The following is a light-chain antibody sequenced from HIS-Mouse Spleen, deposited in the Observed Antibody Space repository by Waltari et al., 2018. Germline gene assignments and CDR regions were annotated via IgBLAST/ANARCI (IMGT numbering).Light chain of an antibody. CDR3: LQDYSYPRT. Sequence: IQMTQSPSSLSASVGDRVTITCRASQGIRNYLGWYQQKPGKAPKLLIYAASSLQSGVPSRFSGSGSGTDFTLTISSLQPEDFATYYCLQDYSYPRTFGQGTKVEIK. CDR1: QGIRNY. J-gene: IGKJ1*01. CDR2: AAS. V-gene: IGKV1-6*01.